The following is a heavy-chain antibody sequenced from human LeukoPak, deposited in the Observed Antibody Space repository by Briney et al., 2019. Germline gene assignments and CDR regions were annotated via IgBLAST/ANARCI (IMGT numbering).Heavy chain of an antibody. D-gene: IGHD6-13*01. Sequence: PGGSLRLSCAASGFTFSSYAMSWVRQAPGKGLEWVSAIRGSGGSTYYADSVKGRFTISRDNSKNTLYLQMNSLRAEDTAVYFCAKVRDSSSWYLRGLLFDYWGQGTLVSVFS. V-gene: IGHV3-23*01. J-gene: IGHJ4*02. CDR1: GFTFSSYA. CDR3: AKVRDSSSWYLRGLLFDY. CDR2: IRGSGGST.